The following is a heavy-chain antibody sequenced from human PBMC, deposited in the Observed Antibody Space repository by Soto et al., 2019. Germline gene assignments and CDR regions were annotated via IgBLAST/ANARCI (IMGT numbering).Heavy chain of an antibody. D-gene: IGHD3-10*02. Sequence: SETLSPTCAVHCGSFSGYYWTWIRQPPGKGLEWIGEITHSGSTNYNPSLKSRVTISVDTSKNQFSLNLNSVTAADTAVYYCARSSVRGWSYWGQGTLVTVSS. V-gene: IGHV4-34*01. CDR3: ARSSVRGWSY. J-gene: IGHJ4*02. CDR1: CGSFSGYY. CDR2: ITHSGST.